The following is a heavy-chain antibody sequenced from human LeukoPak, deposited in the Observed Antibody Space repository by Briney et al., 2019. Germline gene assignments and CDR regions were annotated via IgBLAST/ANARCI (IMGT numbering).Heavy chain of an antibody. J-gene: IGHJ3*02. CDR3: TTNDAFDI. V-gene: IGHV3-15*01. CDR2: IKRKADGGTT. Sequence: GGALRLSCAASGFTFSNAWMNWVRQAPGKGLEWVGRIKRKADGGTTDYAAPVKGRFTISRDDSKNTLYLQMNSLKTEDTAVYYCTTNDAFDIWGQGTMVTVSS. CDR1: GFTFSNAW.